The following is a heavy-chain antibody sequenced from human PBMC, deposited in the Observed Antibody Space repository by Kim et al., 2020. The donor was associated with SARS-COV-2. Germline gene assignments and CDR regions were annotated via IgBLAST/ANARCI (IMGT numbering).Heavy chain of an antibody. D-gene: IGHD1-26*01. J-gene: IGHJ4*02. CDR3: AREEPPGSGSSGFDY. CDR1: GFPIRRNY. V-gene: IGHV3-66*01. Sequence: GGSLRLSCAVSGFPIRRNYMSWVRQTPGKGLEWLSVIYSGGSTYYADSVKGKFTISKDNSKNIVYLQINSLRAEDTAVYYCAREEPPGSGSSGFDYWGQGTTVTVAS. CDR2: IYSGGST.